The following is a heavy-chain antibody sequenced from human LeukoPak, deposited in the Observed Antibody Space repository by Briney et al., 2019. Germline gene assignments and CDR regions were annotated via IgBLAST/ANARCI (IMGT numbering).Heavy chain of an antibody. D-gene: IGHD7-27*01. CDR3: ARARELGTVDY. CDR1: GGSISSGSYY. Sequence: SQTLSLTCTVSGGSISSGSYYWSWIRQPAGKGLEWIGRIYTSGSTNYNPSLKSRVTMSVDTSKNQFSLKLSSVTAADTAVYYCARARELGTVDYWGQGTLVTVSS. CDR2: IYTSGST. V-gene: IGHV4-61*02. J-gene: IGHJ4*02.